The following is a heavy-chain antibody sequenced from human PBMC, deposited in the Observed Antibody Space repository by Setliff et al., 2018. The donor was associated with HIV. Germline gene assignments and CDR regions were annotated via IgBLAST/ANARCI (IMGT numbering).Heavy chain of an antibody. V-gene: IGHV3-49*03. CDR3: TTTLSLWFGAPFDY. CDR1: GFTFSDHT. J-gene: IGHJ4*02. Sequence: GGSLRLSCKASGFTFSDHTMSWFRQAPGKGLECIGFIRSKAYGGTTEYAASVKGRFTISRDDSKNTLYLQMNSLKSEDTAVYYCTTTLSLWFGAPFDYWGQGTLVTVSS. D-gene: IGHD3-10*01. CDR2: IRSKAYGGTT.